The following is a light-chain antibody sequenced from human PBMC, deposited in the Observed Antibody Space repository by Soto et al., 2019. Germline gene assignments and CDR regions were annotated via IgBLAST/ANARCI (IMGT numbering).Light chain of an antibody. V-gene: IGKV3-20*01. Sequence: EIVLTQSPGTLSLSPGERATLSCRASQSVSSSYLAWYQQKPGQAPRLLIYGASSRATGIPDRFSGSGSGTDFTLTISRLEPEDFAVYYCHQYCSSPPFTFGPGTKVDIK. J-gene: IGKJ3*01. CDR1: QSVSSSY. CDR2: GAS. CDR3: HQYCSSPPFT.